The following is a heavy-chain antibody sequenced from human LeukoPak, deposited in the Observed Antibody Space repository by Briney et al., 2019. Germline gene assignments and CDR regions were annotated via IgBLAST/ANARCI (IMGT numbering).Heavy chain of an antibody. D-gene: IGHD6-25*01. V-gene: IGHV3-48*03. Sequence: PGGSLRLSCAASGFTFSSYEMNCVRQAPGKGLEGVSYISYSGSTIYYADSARGRFTVSRDNAKNSLYLHMNSLRAEDTAVYYCARDLRGYQDYWGQGTLVTVSS. CDR3: ARDLRGYQDY. J-gene: IGHJ4*02. CDR2: ISYSGSTI. CDR1: GFTFSSYE.